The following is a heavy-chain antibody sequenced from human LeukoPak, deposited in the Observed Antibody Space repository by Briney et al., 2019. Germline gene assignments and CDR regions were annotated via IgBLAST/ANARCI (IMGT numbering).Heavy chain of an antibody. CDR1: GGSFSGYY. D-gene: IGHD6-13*01. Sequence: SETPSLTCAVYGGSFSGYYWSWIRQPPWKGLEWIGEINHTGNTNYDSSLKSRVTMSVDTSKNQFSLKLSSVTAADTAVYYCARDVHQQQRGLDCWGHGTLVSVSS. J-gene: IGHJ4*01. CDR3: ARDVHQQQRGLDC. CDR2: INHTGNT. V-gene: IGHV4-34*01.